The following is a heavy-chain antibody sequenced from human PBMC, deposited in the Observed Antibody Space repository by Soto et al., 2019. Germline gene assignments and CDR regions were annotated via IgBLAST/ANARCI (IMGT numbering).Heavy chain of an antibody. Sequence: SETLSLTCTVSGGSISSGGYYWSWIRQHPGKGLEWIGYIYYSGSTYYNPSLKSRVTISVDTSKNQFSLKLSSVTAADTAVYYCARAATTVTKTFDYWGQGTLVTVSS. D-gene: IGHD4-17*01. CDR2: IYYSGST. V-gene: IGHV4-31*03. CDR1: GGSISSGGYY. CDR3: ARAATTVTKTFDY. J-gene: IGHJ4*02.